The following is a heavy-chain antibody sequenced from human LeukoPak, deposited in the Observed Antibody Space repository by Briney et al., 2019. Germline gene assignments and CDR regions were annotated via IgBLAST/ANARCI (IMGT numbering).Heavy chain of an antibody. V-gene: IGHV3-23*01. Sequence: PGGSLRLSCAASGFTFSSYAMSWVRQAPGKGLGWVSAISGSGGSTYYAGSGKGRFTISRDNSKNTLYLQMNSLRAEDTAVYYCARDIGMWNYPFDYWGQGTLVTVSS. J-gene: IGHJ4*02. CDR1: GFTFSSYA. CDR3: ARDIGMWNYPFDY. CDR2: ISGSGGST. D-gene: IGHD1-7*01.